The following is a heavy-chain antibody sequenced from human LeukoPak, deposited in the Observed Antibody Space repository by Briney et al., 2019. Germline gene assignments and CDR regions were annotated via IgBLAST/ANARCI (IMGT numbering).Heavy chain of an antibody. V-gene: IGHV4-61*02. CDR1: GGSISGGVYY. D-gene: IGHD1-26*01. CDR2: IYTSGST. J-gene: IGHJ5*02. CDR3: ARFSLLREGFDP. Sequence: SETQSLTCTVSGGSISGGVYYWNWIRQPAGKGLEWIGRIYTSGSTDYNPSLKGRVTISVDTTKNQFSLKLISVTVADTAVYYCARFSLLREGFDPWGRGSLVTVSS.